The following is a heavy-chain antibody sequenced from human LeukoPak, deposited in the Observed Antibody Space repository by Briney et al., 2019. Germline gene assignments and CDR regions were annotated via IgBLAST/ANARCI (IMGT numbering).Heavy chain of an antibody. CDR3: AKDRDAINTYLDY. Sequence: GGSLRLSCAASGFTFSNHGMHWVRQAPGKGLQWVALIWYDGSNRYHAEYVEGRFTVSRDNSKNTLYLQMNSLRVEDTAVYYCAKDRDAINTYLDYWGQGTLVTVSS. J-gene: IGHJ4*02. CDR2: IWYDGSNR. D-gene: IGHD5-12*01. V-gene: IGHV3-30*02. CDR1: GFTFSNHG.